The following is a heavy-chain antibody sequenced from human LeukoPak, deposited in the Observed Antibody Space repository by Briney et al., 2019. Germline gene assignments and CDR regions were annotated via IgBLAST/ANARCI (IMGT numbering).Heavy chain of an antibody. CDR1: GYTFTIYG. Sequence: ASVTVSRTGSGYTFTIYGISWVRQAPGQGLGWMGWISAYNGNTNYAQKLQGRVTMTTATSTSTAYMELRSLRSDDTAAYYCAINIAAARTAHYYYGMDVWGQGTTVTVSS. V-gene: IGHV1-18*01. J-gene: IGHJ6*02. CDR3: AINIAAARTAHYYYGMDV. CDR2: ISAYNGNT. D-gene: IGHD6-13*01.